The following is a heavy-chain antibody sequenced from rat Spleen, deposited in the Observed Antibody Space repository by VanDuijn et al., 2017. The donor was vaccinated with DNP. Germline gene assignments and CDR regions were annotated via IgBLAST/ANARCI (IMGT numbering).Heavy chain of an antibody. D-gene: IGHD1-11*01. V-gene: IGHV5S13*01. Sequence: EVQLVESGGGLVQPGRSLKLSCAASGFTFSSFPMAWVRQAPTKGLEWVAAISTGGGDTSYRDSVKGRFTISRDNAKNTLYLQMASLRSEDTATYYCARERVRNYGFDYWGQGVMVTVSS. CDR1: GFTFSSFP. CDR3: ARERVRNYGFDY. CDR2: ISTGGGDT. J-gene: IGHJ2*01.